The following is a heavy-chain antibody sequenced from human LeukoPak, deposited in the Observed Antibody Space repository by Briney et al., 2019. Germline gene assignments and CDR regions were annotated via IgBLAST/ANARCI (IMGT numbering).Heavy chain of an antibody. J-gene: IGHJ6*02. V-gene: IGHV4-39*01. D-gene: IGHD6-13*01. CDR2: IYYSGSN. CDR1: AGSISSSSYY. CDR3: SSWYPYYYYYGMDV. Sequence: PSETLSLTCTVSAGSISSSSYYWGWIRQPPGKGLEWIGSIYYSGSNYYNPSLKSRVTISVDTSKNQFSLKLSSVTAADTAVYYCSSWYPYYYYYGMDVWGQGTTVTVSS.